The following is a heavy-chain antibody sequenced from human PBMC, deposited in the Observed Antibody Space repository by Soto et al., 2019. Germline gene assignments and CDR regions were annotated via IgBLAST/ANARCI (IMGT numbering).Heavy chain of an antibody. J-gene: IGHJ4*02. CDR3: VKDRSDTWSFDY. CDR1: GFTFSSCA. V-gene: IGHV3-30*18. Sequence: QVQLVESGGGVVQPGRSLRLSCVASGFTFSSCAMHWVHQVPGKGLEWLAVVTHDGSLYPYADSVKGRFSISRDNSRKTLYLQMNSLRPEDTAVYYCVKDRSDTWSFDYWGQGTLVTVSS. D-gene: IGHD2-8*02. CDR2: VTHDGSLY.